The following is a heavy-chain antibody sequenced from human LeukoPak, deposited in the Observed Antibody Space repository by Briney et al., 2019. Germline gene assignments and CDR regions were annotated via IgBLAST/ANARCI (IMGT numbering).Heavy chain of an antibody. V-gene: IGHV3-48*03. CDR2: ISISGSTI. CDR1: GFTFSSYE. CDR3: AREDYDYVWRRYDSY. D-gene: IGHD3-16*01. Sequence: PGGSLRLSCAASGFTFSSYEMNWVRQAPGKGLEWVSYISISGSTIYYADSVKGRFTISRDNAKNSLYLQMNSLRDEDTAVYYCAREDYDYVWRRYDSYWGQGTLVTVSS. J-gene: IGHJ4*02.